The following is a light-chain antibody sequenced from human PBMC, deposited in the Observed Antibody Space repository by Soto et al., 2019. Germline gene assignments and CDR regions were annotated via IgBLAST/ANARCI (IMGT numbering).Light chain of an antibody. J-gene: IGKJ2*01. CDR2: DAS. V-gene: IGKV3-20*01. Sequence: EIVLTQSPGTLSLSPGDRATLSCRASQRVSNSYPAWYQQKPGQAPRLLIYDASTRAAGVPDRVTGGGSGTDFTLTISALEPEDFALYFCHQYERPPFAFGQGTRLEI. CDR1: QRVSNSY. CDR3: HQYERPPFA.